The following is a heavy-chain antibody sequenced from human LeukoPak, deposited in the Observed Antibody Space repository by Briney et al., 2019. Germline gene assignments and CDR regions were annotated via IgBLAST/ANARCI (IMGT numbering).Heavy chain of an antibody. CDR3: ARVLDYYDSSGYYRLKYFDY. CDR2: IIPIFGTA. J-gene: IGHJ4*02. V-gene: IGHV1-69*06. Sequence: GASVKVSCKASGGTFSSYAISWVRQAPGQGLEWMGGIIPIFGTANYAQKFQGRVTITADKSTSTAYMELSSLRSDDTAVYYCARVLDYYDSSGYYRLKYFDYWGQGTLVTVSS. D-gene: IGHD3-22*01. CDR1: GGTFSSYA.